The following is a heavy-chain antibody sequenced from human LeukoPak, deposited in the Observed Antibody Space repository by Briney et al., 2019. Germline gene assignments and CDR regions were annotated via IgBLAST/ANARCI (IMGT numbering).Heavy chain of an antibody. J-gene: IGHJ6*03. V-gene: IGHV3-21*04. CDR1: GFTFSTYS. CDR3: ACNGYNEGYYYYYYMDV. Sequence: GGSLRLSCSASGFTFSTYSMNWVRQAPGKGLEWVSSISSSSIYIYYADSLKGRFTISRDNAKNSLFLQMNSLRAEDTAVYYCACNGYNEGYYYYYYMDVWGKGTTVTISS. D-gene: IGHD5-24*01. CDR2: ISSSSIYI.